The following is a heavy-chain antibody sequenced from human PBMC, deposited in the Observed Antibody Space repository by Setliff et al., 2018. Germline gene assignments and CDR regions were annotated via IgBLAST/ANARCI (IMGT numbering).Heavy chain of an antibody. V-gene: IGHV3-74*01. D-gene: IGHD1-26*01. CDR2: IDKDGSST. CDR3: TREHTPWVGASHHDC. Sequence: LRLSCAASGFRIRFREYWMFWVRQAPGKGLEWVARIDKDGSSTVYADSVKGRFTISRDNVKKMLYLQMDSLRTEDTAVYYCTREHTPWVGASHHDCWGQGTQVTVSS. CDR1: GFRIRFREYW. J-gene: IGHJ4*02.